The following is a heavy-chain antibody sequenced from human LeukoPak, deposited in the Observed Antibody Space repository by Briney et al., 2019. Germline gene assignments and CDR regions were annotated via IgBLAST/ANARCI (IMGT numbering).Heavy chain of an antibody. CDR3: TTTVGSSSDYYYYMDV. CDR2: ISGSGGST. J-gene: IGHJ6*03. V-gene: IGHV3-23*01. Sequence: GGSLRLSCAASGFTFSSYAMSWVRQAPGKGLEWVSAISGSGGSTYYADSVKGRFTISRDNSKNTLYLQMNSLKTEDTAVYYCTTTVGSSSDYYYYMDVWGKGTTVTVSS. CDR1: GFTFSSYA. D-gene: IGHD6-6*01.